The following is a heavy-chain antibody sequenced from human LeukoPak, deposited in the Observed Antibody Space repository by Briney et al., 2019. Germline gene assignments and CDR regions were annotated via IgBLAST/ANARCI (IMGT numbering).Heavy chain of an antibody. Sequence: GASVKVSCKASGYTFIDYYMHWVRQAPGKGLEWMGGFDPEDGETIYAQKFQGRVTMTEDTSTDTAYMELSSLRSEDTAVYYCARIYYAFDYWGQGTPITVSS. CDR1: GYTFIDYY. CDR2: FDPEDGET. D-gene: IGHD3-22*01. CDR3: ARIYYAFDY. J-gene: IGHJ4*02. V-gene: IGHV1-24*01.